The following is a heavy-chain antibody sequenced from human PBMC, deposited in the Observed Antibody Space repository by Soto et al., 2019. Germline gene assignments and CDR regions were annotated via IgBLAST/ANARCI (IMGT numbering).Heavy chain of an antibody. CDR1: GGSISPYY. CDR3: ARDKITGLFDY. D-gene: IGHD2-8*02. J-gene: IGHJ4*02. Sequence: SETLSLTCTVSGGSISPYYLSWIRQPPGKGLEWSGEINHSGSTNYNPSLKSRVTISVDTSKNQFSLKLTSVTAADTAVYYCARDKITGLFDYWGQGTLVTV. V-gene: IGHV4-34*01. CDR2: INHSGST.